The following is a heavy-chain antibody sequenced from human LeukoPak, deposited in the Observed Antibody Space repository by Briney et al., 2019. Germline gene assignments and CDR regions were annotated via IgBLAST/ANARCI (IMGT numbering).Heavy chain of an antibody. CDR1: GYTFTSYY. Sequence: ASVKVSCKASGYTFTSYYMHWVRQAPAQGLEWMGIINPSGGSTSYAQKFQGRVTMTRGTSTSTVYMELSSLRSEDTAVYYCARAGSYYYYMDVWGKGTTVTVSS. D-gene: IGHD3-10*01. J-gene: IGHJ6*03. V-gene: IGHV1-46*01. CDR2: INPSGGST. CDR3: ARAGSYYYYMDV.